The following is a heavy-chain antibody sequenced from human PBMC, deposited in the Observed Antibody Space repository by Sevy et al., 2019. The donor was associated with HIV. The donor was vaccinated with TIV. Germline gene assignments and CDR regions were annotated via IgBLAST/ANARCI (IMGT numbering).Heavy chain of an antibody. CDR3: ARWNYYDSRGFSSFDY. CDR1: GDSVSNTNSY. J-gene: IGHJ4*02. D-gene: IGHD3-22*01. Sequence: SETLSLTCTVSGDSVSNTNSYWSWIRQPAGKGLEWIGRMKTSGSTNYNPSLKSRVTISVDTSKNQFSLKLSSVTAADTAVYYCARWNYYDSRGFSSFDYWGQGTLVTVSS. CDR2: MKTSGST. V-gene: IGHV4-61*02.